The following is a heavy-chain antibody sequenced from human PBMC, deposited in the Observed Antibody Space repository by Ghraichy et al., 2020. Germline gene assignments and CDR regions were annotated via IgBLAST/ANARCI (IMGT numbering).Heavy chain of an antibody. CDR1: GFTFSSYA. D-gene: IGHD6-19*01. Sequence: GGSLRLSCAASGFTFSSYAMHWVRQAPGKGLEWVAVISYDGSNKYYADSVKGRFTISRDNSKNTLYLQMNSLRAEDRAVYYCARERGGSGLVRGDAFDIWGQGTMVTVSS. CDR3: ARERGGSGLVRGDAFDI. CDR2: ISYDGSNK. V-gene: IGHV3-30-3*01. J-gene: IGHJ3*02.